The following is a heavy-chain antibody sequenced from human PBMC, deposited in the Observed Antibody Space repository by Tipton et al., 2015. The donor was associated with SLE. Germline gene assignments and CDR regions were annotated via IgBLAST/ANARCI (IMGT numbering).Heavy chain of an antibody. D-gene: IGHD2-2*01. CDR2: INHSGST. Sequence: TLSLTCAVYGGSFSGYYWSWIRQPPGKGLEWIGEINHSGSTNYNPSLKSRVTISVDTSKNQFSLKLSSVTAADTAVYYCARDPAIVVVPAAMMNWYFDLWGRGTLVTVSS. CDR3: ARDPAIVVVPAAMMNWYFDL. J-gene: IGHJ2*01. V-gene: IGHV4-34*01. CDR1: GGSFSGYY.